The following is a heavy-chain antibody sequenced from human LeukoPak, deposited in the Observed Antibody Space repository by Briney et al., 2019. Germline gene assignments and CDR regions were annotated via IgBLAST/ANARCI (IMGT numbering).Heavy chain of an antibody. CDR3: ATSSGWSPYYYYMDV. J-gene: IGHJ6*03. Sequence: SETLSLTCSVSVFSISSNYFWGWIRQPPGKGLEWIGSIYPSGSTYYNPSLKSRVTISVDTSKNQFSLKVTSVTAADTAVYYCATSSGWSPYYYYMDVWGKGTTVTISS. D-gene: IGHD6-19*01. V-gene: IGHV4-38-2*02. CDR1: VFSISSNYF. CDR2: IYPSGST.